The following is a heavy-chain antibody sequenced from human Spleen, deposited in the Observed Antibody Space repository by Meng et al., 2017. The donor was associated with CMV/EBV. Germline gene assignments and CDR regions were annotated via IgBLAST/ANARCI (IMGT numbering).Heavy chain of an antibody. CDR2: IIPLFGTA. D-gene: IGHD2-2*01. CDR1: GDTFSSYA. Sequence: SVKVSCKASGDTFSSYAISWVRQAPGQGLEWLGGIIPLFGTANYAQKFQGRVTISTDDSTSTAYMELSSLRSEDTAVYYCARLRGCCSSISWYEGFDYWGQGTLVTVSS. J-gene: IGHJ4*02. CDR3: ARLRGCCSSISWYEGFDY. V-gene: IGHV1-69*05.